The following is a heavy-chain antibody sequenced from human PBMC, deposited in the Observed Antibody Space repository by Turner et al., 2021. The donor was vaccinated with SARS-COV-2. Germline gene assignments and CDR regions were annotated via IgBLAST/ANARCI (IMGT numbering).Heavy chain of an antibody. Sequence: QVRLVESGAEVKKPGASVKGSCQVSGYTLTELSTHWVRQAPGKGLEWMGGCNPEDCETIYAQKFQGRVTMTEDTSTDTAYMELSSLRSEDTAVYYCATGVAVAGTPSDYYYYSGMDVWGQGTTVTVSS. D-gene: IGHD6-19*01. V-gene: IGHV1-24*01. CDR2: CNPEDCET. J-gene: IGHJ6*02. CDR1: GYTLTELS. CDR3: ATGVAVAGTPSDYYYYSGMDV.